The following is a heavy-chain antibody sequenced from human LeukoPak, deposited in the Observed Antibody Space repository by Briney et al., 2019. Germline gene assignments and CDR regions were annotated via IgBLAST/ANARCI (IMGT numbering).Heavy chain of an antibody. CDR3: ARVGTIFGVVIIWYFDL. CDR2: INPNSGGT. Sequence: ASVEVSCKASGYTFTGYYMHWVRQAPGQGLEWMGWINPNSGGTNYAQKSQGRVTMTRDTSISTAYMELSRLRSDDTAVYYCARVGTIFGVVIIWYFDLWGRGTLVTVSS. CDR1: GYTFTGYY. D-gene: IGHD3-3*01. V-gene: IGHV1-2*02. J-gene: IGHJ2*01.